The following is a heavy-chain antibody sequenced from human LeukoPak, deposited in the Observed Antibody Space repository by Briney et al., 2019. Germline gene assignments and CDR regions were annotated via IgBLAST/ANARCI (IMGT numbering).Heavy chain of an antibody. CDR1: GGSISSGGYY. Sequence: PSQTLSLTCTVSGGSISSGGYYWSWIRQHPGKGLEWIGYIYYSGSTYYNPSLKSRVTISVDTSKNQFSLKLSSVTAADTAVYYCARGERIVVVPAALYYMDVWGKGTTVTVSS. J-gene: IGHJ6*03. CDR2: IYYSGST. V-gene: IGHV4-31*03. D-gene: IGHD2-2*01. CDR3: ARGERIVVVPAALYYMDV.